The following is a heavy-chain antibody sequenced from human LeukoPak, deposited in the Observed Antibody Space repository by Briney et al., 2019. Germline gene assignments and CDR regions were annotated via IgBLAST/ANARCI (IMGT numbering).Heavy chain of an antibody. Sequence: GESLKISCKGSGYTFTSYWIGWVRPMPGKGLEWMGIIYPGDSDTRYSPSFQGQVTISADKSISTAYLQWSSLKASDTAMYYCARVLRFLEWFPSWFDPWGQGTLVTVSS. CDR2: IYPGDSDT. CDR3: ARVLRFLEWFPSWFDP. D-gene: IGHD3-3*01. V-gene: IGHV5-51*01. CDR1: GYTFTSYW. J-gene: IGHJ5*02.